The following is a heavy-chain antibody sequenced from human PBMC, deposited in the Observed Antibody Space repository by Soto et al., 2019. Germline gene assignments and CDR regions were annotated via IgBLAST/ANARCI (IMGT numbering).Heavy chain of an antibody. D-gene: IGHD3-16*01. V-gene: IGHV4-31*03. J-gene: IGHJ6*03. CDR2: IYYSGST. CDR1: GGSISSGGYY. Sequence: QVQLQESGPGLVKPSQTLSLTCTVSGGSISSGGYYWSWIRQHPGKGLEWIGYIYYSGSTYYNPSLKSRVTISVDTSKNQFSLRLSYVTAADTAVYYCASGGDLYYYYYYMDVWGKGTTVTVSS. CDR3: ASGGDLYYYYYYMDV.